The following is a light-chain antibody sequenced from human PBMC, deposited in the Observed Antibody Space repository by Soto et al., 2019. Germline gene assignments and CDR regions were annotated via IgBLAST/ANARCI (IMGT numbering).Light chain of an antibody. CDR2: DVS. Sequence: QSALAQPRSVSGSPGQSVTIPCTGTNNDIAYYDYVSWYQQHPGKAPKLIIYDVSNRPSGVSNRFPGSKSGNTASLTISGLQAEDEADYYCSSYTSSSTLVFGGGTKVTVL. CDR1: NNDIAYYDY. V-gene: IGLV2-14*01. J-gene: IGLJ3*02. CDR3: SSYTSSSTLV.